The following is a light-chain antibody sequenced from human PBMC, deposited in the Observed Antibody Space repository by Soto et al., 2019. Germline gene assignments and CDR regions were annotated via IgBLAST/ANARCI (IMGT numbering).Light chain of an antibody. CDR1: QSIGRW. J-gene: IGKJ3*01. CDR2: GAS. V-gene: IGKV1-5*03. CDR3: QQYNRYPPVP. Sequence: DIQMTQSPSTLSASVGDRITMTCRASQSIGRWLAWYQQKPGRAPKLLMYGASSLESGVPSRFSGSGSGTEFTLPLSNLQPDDFAPYCGQQYNRYPPVPFGRGTK.